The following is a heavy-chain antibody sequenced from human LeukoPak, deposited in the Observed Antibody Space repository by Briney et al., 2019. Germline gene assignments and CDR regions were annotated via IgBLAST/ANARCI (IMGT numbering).Heavy chain of an antibody. V-gene: IGHV4-59*08. Sequence: SETLSLPCTVSGDSISSYYWSWIRQPPGKGLEWIGYIYYSGGTDYNPSLKSRVTISVDTSKNQFSLKLRSVTAADTAVYYCARHVTISGPYDASDIWGERTIVTVSP. CDR3: ARHVTISGPYDASDI. CDR2: IYYSGGT. J-gene: IGHJ3*02. CDR1: GDSISSYY. D-gene: IGHD5-24*01.